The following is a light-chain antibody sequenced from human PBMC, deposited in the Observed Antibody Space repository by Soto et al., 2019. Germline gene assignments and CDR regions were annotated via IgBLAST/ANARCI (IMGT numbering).Light chain of an antibody. CDR2: EVS. CDR3: SSYAGSNNFVV. V-gene: IGLV2-8*01. CDR1: SSDVGGYNS. Sequence: QSALTQPPSASGSPGQSVTISCTGTSSDVGGYNSVSWYQQYPGKAPKLMIYEVSKRPLGVPDRFSGSKSGNTASLTVSGLQAEDEAYYHCSSYAGSNNFVVFGGGTKLTVL. J-gene: IGLJ2*01.